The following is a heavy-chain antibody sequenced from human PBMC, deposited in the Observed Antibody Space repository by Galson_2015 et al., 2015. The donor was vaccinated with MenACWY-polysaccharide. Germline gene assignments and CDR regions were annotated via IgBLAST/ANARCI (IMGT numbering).Heavy chain of an antibody. CDR3: ATSPSLIPRPIGGYYFHN. D-gene: IGHD3-10*01. J-gene: IGHJ4*02. CDR1: GFSLNDYA. Sequence: SLRLSCAISGFSLNDYALTWPRQTPGGGLQWVSTFSGVDGLTYYEDSVKGRFNISRDHSKDAVTLQMDSLRGDDSALYYCATSPSLIPRPIGGYYFHNWSQRALVTVSS. V-gene: IGHV3-23*01. CDR2: FSGVDGLT.